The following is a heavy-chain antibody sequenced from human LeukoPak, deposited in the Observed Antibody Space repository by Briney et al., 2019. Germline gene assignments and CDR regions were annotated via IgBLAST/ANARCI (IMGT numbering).Heavy chain of an antibody. CDR3: ARSVLDFEVTIEYYYYIDV. CDR1: GGSFSGYY. CDR2: INHSGST. V-gene: IGHV4-34*01. D-gene: IGHD3-3*01. Sequence: SETLSLTCAVYGGSFSGYYWSWIRQPPGKGLEWIGEINHSGSTNYNPSLKSRVTISVDTSKNQFSLQLTSVTPEDTAVYYCARSVLDFEVTIEYYYYIDVWGKGTTVTVSS. J-gene: IGHJ6*03.